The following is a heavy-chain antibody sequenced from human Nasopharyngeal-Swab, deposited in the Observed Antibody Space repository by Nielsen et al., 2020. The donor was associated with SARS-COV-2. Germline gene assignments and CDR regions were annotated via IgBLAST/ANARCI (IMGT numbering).Heavy chain of an antibody. J-gene: IGHJ6*02. CDR3: ARARYYDSSGYGGYYYYGMDV. CDR2: INHSGRT. Sequence: SETLSLTCAVYGGSFSGYYWSWIRQPPGKGLEWIGAINHSGRTHYNPSLKSRVTISVDTSKNQFSLKLSSVTAADTAVYYCARARYYDSSGYGGYYYYGMDVWGQGTTVTVSS. D-gene: IGHD3-22*01. V-gene: IGHV4-34*01. CDR1: GGSFSGYY.